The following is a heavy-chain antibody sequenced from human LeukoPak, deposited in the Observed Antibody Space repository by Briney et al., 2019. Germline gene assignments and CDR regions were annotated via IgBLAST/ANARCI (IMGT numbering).Heavy chain of an antibody. Sequence: ASVKVSCKASGYTFTDYYVHWVRQAPGQGLEWMGCINPNSGDTNYAQKFQGRVTMTRDTSITTAYMELSRLTSDGTAVYYCARVPDYGGKDLDYWGQGTLVTVSS. J-gene: IGHJ4*02. CDR3: ARVPDYGGKDLDY. CDR1: GYTFTDYY. V-gene: IGHV1-2*02. D-gene: IGHD4-23*01. CDR2: INPNSGDT.